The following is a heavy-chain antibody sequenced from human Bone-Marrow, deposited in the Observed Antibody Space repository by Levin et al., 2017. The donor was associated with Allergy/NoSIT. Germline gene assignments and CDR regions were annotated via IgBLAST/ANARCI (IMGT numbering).Heavy chain of an antibody. CDR3: AKGAWDYYGSGSHYGLDV. CDR2: ISGSASTR. V-gene: IGHV3-21*01. Sequence: GGSLRLSCEASGLAFNYYNMNWVRQVPGKGLEWVSSISGSASTRHYADSVRGRFTISRDNAKNSLFLQMNSLRAEDTAVYYCAKGAWDYYGSGSHYGLDVWGQGTTVTVSS. CDR1: GLAFNYYN. J-gene: IGHJ6*02. D-gene: IGHD3-10*01.